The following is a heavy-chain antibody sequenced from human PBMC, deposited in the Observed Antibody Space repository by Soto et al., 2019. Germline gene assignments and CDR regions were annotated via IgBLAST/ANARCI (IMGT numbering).Heavy chain of an antibody. CDR1: GFTFSSYA. V-gene: IGHV3-23*01. CDR2: ISGSGGST. J-gene: IGHJ6*03. Sequence: GGSLRLSCAASGFTFSSYAMSWVRQAPGKGLEWVSAISGSGGSTYYADSVKGRFTISRDNSKNTLYLQMNSLRAEDTAVYYCAKDSIAARPYYYCMDVWGKGTTVTVSS. CDR3: AKDSIAARPYYYCMDV. D-gene: IGHD6-6*01.